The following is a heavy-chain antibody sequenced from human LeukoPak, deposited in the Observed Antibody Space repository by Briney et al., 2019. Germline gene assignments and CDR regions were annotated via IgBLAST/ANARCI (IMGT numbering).Heavy chain of an antibody. CDR2: FHTSWIT. CDR3: ARVVPDSYYFDY. V-gene: IGHV4-61*02. D-gene: IGHD1-26*01. CDR1: GGSISSSSYY. J-gene: IGHJ4*02. Sequence: PSETLSLTCTVSGGSISSSSYYWSWIRQPAGKGLEWMGRFHTSWITTYNPSLKSRLTISVDTSKNQFSLKLTSVTAADTAVYFCARVVPDSYYFDYWGQGTLVTVSS.